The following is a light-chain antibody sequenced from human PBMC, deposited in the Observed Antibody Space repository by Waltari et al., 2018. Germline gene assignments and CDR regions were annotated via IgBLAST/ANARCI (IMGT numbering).Light chain of an antibody. Sequence: QLVLTQSPSASASLGASVKLPCTLSSGHSSNIIAWLQQQPEKGPRYLMKVNSDGSHSKGDEIPDRFSGSSSGAARYLTISSVQSDDEADYYCQTGGHGTWVFGGGTKLTVL. J-gene: IGLJ3*02. CDR3: QTGGHGTWV. V-gene: IGLV4-69*01. CDR2: VNSDGSH. CDR1: SGHSSNI.